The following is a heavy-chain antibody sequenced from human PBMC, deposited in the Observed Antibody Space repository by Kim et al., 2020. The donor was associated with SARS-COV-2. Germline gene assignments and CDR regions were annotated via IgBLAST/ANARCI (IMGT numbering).Heavy chain of an antibody. V-gene: IGHV4-34*01. CDR3: ARVGDVDIVATTRRYYYYGMDV. J-gene: IGHJ6*02. Sequence: SETLSLTCAVYGGSFSGYYWSWIRQPPGKGLEWIGEINHSGSTNYNPSLKSRVTISVDTSKNQFSLKLSSVTAADKAVYYCARVGDVDIVATTRRYYYYGMDVWGQGTTVTVSS. CDR1: GGSFSGYY. CDR2: INHSGST. D-gene: IGHD5-12*01.